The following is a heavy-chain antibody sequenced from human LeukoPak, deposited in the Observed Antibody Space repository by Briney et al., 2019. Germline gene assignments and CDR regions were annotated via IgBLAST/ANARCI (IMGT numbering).Heavy chain of an antibody. CDR3: ARGRNYLRSGPPDY. D-gene: IGHD1-7*01. CDR2: INHSGST. J-gene: IGHJ4*02. V-gene: IGHV4-34*01. CDR1: GGSFSGYY. Sequence: SETLSLTCAVYGGSFSGYYWSWIRQPPGKGLDWIGEINHSGSTNYNPSLKSRVTISVDTSKNQFSLKLSSVTAADTAVYYCARGRNYLRSGPPDYWGQGTLVTVSS.